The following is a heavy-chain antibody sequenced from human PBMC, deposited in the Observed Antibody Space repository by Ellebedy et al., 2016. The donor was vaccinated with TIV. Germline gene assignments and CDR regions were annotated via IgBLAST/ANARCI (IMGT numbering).Heavy chain of an antibody. Sequence: PGGSLRLSCAASGFTFSNSWMHWVRQAPGKGLVWVSRINSYGSGGRTDYADSVKGRFTISRDNAKNTLYLQMNTLRAEDTAVYYCARGLEWPLYYLDHWGQGALVAVSS. CDR1: GFTFSNSW. J-gene: IGHJ4*02. CDR2: INSYGSGGRT. D-gene: IGHD3-3*01. V-gene: IGHV3-74*01. CDR3: ARGLEWPLYYLDH.